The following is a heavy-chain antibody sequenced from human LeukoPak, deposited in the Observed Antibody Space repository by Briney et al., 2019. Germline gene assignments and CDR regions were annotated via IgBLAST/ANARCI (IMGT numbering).Heavy chain of an antibody. V-gene: IGHV1-69*13. D-gene: IGHD4-17*01. J-gene: IGHJ4*02. CDR1: GGTFSSYA. CDR2: IIPIFGTA. CDR3: ARDREAPNPYGDYETFIY. Sequence: GASVKVSCKASGGTFSSYAISWVRQAPGQGLEWMGGIIPIFGTANYAQKFQGRVTITADESTSTAYMELSSLRSEDTAVYYCARDREAPNPYGDYETFIYWGQGTLVTVSS.